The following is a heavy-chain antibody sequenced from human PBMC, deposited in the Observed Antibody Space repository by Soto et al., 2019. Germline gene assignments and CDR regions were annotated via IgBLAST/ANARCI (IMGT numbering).Heavy chain of an antibody. CDR2: ISFHSSHI. CDR1: GFGFSTSS. J-gene: IGHJ4*02. D-gene: IGHD1-7*01. CDR3: ARDLRSELPRGDFAY. V-gene: IGHV3-21*01. Sequence: ESGGGLVKPGGSLRLSCAASGFGFSTSSMNWVRQAPGKGLEWVSYISFHSSHIYYADSVKGRFTVSRDNAKKSLYLQMHRLTVEDTAVYFCARDLRSELPRGDFAYWRQGTLVTVSS.